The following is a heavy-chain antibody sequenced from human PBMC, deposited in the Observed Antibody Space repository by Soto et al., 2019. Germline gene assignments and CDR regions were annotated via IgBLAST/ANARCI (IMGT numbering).Heavy chain of an antibody. CDR2: VFHSGRT. J-gene: IGHJ4*02. CDR1: GGSIDSSNW. V-gene: IGHV4-4*02. D-gene: IGHD3-16*01. CDR3: AQRIYVKESRFDY. Sequence: SETLSLTCDVSGGSIDSSNWWSWVRQPPGKGLEWIGEVFHSGRTNYNPSLRSRVTISVDRSKNQFSLNLRSVTAADTSVYYCAQRIYVKESRFDYWGQGVLVTVSS.